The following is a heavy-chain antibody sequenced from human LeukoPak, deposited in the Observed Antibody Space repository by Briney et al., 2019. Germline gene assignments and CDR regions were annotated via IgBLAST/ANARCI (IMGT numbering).Heavy chain of an antibody. V-gene: IGHV3-11*03. CDR3: GRSRGAGPGAHFDV. Sequence: PGGSLRFSCAASGFSFSDEYMSWIRQAPGQGLEWISYISASGSYTNYADSVKGRFTISRDNAKNSLYLQMNSLRAEDTAVYYCGRSRGAGPGAHFDVWGQGTLVTVSS. D-gene: IGHD6-19*01. J-gene: IGHJ4*02. CDR1: GFSFSDEY. CDR2: ISASGSYT.